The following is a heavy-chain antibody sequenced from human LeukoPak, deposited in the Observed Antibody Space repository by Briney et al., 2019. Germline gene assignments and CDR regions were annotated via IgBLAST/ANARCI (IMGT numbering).Heavy chain of an antibody. Sequence: ASVKVSCKASGYTFTSYDINWVRQATGQGLEWMGWISAYNGNTNYAQKLQGRVTMTTDTSTSTAYMELRSLRSDDTAVYYCARSYPYSSGWYFDYWGQGTLVTVSS. V-gene: IGHV1-18*01. CDR1: GYTFTSYD. CDR3: ARSYPYSSGWYFDY. CDR2: ISAYNGNT. J-gene: IGHJ4*02. D-gene: IGHD6-19*01.